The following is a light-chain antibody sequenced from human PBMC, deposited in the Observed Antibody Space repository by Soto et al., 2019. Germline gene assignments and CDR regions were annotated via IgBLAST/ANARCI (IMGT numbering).Light chain of an antibody. Sequence: QSVLTQPPSASGTPGPGVTISFSGSTSNIGSNSVNWYQQLPGTAPKLLMYSSNQRPSGVPDRFSGSKSGTSASLAISGLQSEDEADYYCAAWDDSLNGVVFGGGTKLTVL. V-gene: IGLV1-44*01. CDR1: TSNIGSNS. CDR2: SSN. J-gene: IGLJ2*01. CDR3: AAWDDSLNGVV.